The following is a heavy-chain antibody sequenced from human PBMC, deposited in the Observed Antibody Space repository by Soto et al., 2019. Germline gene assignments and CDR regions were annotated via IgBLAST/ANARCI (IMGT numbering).Heavy chain of an antibody. V-gene: IGHV4-39*01. J-gene: IGHJ4*02. Sequence: QLQLQESGPGLVKPSETLSLTCTVSGGSISSSSYYWGWIRQPPGKGLEWIGSIYYSGSTYYNPSLKSRVTISVDTSKNQFSLKLSSVTAADTAVYYCARISDIVVVPAAMFDFDYWGQGTLVTVSS. CDR3: ARISDIVVVPAAMFDFDY. D-gene: IGHD2-2*01. CDR2: IYYSGST. CDR1: GGSISSSSYY.